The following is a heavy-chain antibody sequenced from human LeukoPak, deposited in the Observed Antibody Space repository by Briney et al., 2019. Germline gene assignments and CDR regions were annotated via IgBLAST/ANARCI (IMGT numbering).Heavy chain of an antibody. J-gene: IGHJ6*02. CDR1: GFTLSSYA. D-gene: IGHD6-13*01. Sequence: PGGSLRLSCAASGFTLSSYAMSWVRQAPGKGLEWVSAISGSGGSTYYADSVKGRFTISRDISKNTLYLQMNSLRAEDTAVYYCAKAPPSSYYYYYGTDVWGQGTTVTVSS. CDR2: ISGSGGST. V-gene: IGHV3-23*01. CDR3: AKAPPSSYYYYYGTDV.